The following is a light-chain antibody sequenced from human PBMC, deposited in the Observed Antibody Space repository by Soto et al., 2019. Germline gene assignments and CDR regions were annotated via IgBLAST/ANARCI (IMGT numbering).Light chain of an antibody. V-gene: IGLV2-23*02. Sequence: QSALTQPASVSGSPGQSITISCTGTSIDVGTYNLVSWYQQLPGKAPKLIIYEVTKRPSGVSNRFSGSKSGNTASLTVSGLQAEDESDYYCCSYAGSSYVFGTGTKVTVL. CDR2: EVT. CDR3: CSYAGSSYV. CDR1: SIDVGTYNL. J-gene: IGLJ1*01.